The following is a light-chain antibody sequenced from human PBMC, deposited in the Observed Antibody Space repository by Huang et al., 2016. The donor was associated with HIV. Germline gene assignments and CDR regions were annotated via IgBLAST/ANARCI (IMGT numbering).Light chain of an antibody. CDR2: SVS. CDR1: QSVNNN. Sequence: EILMTQSPATLSVAPGERATLACRASQSVNNNLAGYQYKLGQAPRLLIYSVSTRATGVSVRFSGSGSGTDFTLTISGLQSEDFALYFCQQYDDWPLTFGGGTQVEIK. J-gene: IGKJ4*01. CDR3: QQYDDWPLT. V-gene: IGKV3-15*01.